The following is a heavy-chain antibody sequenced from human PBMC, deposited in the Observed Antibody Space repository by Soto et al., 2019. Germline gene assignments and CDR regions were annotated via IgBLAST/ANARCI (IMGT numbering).Heavy chain of an antibody. D-gene: IGHD6-13*01. Sequence: GASVKVSCKASGYTFTSYGISWVRQAPGQGHEWMGWISAYNGNTNYAQKIQGRVTMTTDTSTSTAYLELRSLRSDDTAVYYCARVARYSRTFDYWGQGTLVTVSS. CDR3: ARVARYSRTFDY. V-gene: IGHV1-18*01. CDR2: ISAYNGNT. J-gene: IGHJ4*02. CDR1: GYTFTSYG.